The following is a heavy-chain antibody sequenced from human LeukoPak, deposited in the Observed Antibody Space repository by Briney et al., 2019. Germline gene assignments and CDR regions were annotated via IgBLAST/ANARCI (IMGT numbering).Heavy chain of an antibody. CDR3: ARDDTMATTAFDY. Sequence: PGGSLRLSCAASGFTFSSYSMNWVRQAPGKGLEWVSYISSSSSNIYYADSVKGRFTIYRDNDKNSLYLQMNSLRAEETAVYYCARDDTMATTAFDYWGQGTLVTVSS. J-gene: IGHJ4*02. V-gene: IGHV3-48*04. CDR1: GFTFSSYS. CDR2: ISSSSSNI. D-gene: IGHD5-24*01.